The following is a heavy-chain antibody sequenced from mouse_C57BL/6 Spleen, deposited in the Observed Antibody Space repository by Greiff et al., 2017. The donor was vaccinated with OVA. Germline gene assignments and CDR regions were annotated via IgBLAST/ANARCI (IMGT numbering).Heavy chain of an antibody. Sequence: VQLQQSGAELMKPGASVKLSCKASGYTFTGYWIEWVKQRPGHGLEWIGDILPGSGSTNYNEKFKGKATFTADTSSNTAYMQLSSLTTEDAANYYYGRGYGSSYGAYWGQGTTLTVSS. CDR2: ILPGSGST. CDR1: GYTFTGYW. CDR3: GRGYGSSYGAY. D-gene: IGHD1-1*01. J-gene: IGHJ2*01. V-gene: IGHV1-9*01.